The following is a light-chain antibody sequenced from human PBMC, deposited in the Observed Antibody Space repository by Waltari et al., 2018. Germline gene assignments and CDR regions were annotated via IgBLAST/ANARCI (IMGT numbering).Light chain of an antibody. Sequence: SYELTQPPSVSVSPGQTPRISCSGDALPKKFAYWYQQKPGQAPVPVIYEDTKRPSGIPGRFSGSTSGTTVTLIISGAQVEDEADYYCYSVDSSGNLWVFGGGTKLTVL. V-gene: IGLV3-10*01. CDR1: ALPKKF. CDR3: YSVDSSGNLWV. J-gene: IGLJ3*02. CDR2: EDT.